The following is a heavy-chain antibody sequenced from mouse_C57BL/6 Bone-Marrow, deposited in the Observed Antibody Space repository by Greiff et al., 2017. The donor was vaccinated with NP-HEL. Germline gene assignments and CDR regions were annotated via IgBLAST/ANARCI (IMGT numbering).Heavy chain of an antibody. Sequence: EVKVEESGGGLVQPGGSMKLSCAASGFTFSDAWMDWVRQSPEKGLEWVAEIRNKANNHATYYAESVKGRFTISRDDSKSSVYLQMNSLRAEDTGIYYCTCRTPYYYAMDYWGQGTSVTVSS. CDR1: GFTFSDAW. V-gene: IGHV6-6*01. J-gene: IGHJ4*01. CDR3: TCRTPYYYAMDY. CDR2: IRNKANNHAT.